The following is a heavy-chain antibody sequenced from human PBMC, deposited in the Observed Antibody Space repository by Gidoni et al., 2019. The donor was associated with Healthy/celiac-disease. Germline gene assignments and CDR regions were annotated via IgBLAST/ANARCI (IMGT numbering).Heavy chain of an antibody. CDR2: ISSSSSYI. CDR3: ARDLEDCTNGVCYNLWNY. Sequence: EVQLVESGGGLVKPGGSLRLSCAASGFTFSSYTLNWVRQAPGKGLEWGSSISSSSSYIYYADSVKGRFTISRDNAKNSLYLQMNSLRAEDTAVYYCARDLEDCTNGVCYNLWNYWGQGTLVTVSS. V-gene: IGHV3-21*01. D-gene: IGHD2-8*01. J-gene: IGHJ4*02. CDR1: GFTFSSYT.